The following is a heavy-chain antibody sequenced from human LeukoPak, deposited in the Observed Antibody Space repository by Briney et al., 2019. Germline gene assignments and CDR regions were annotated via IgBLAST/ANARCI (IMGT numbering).Heavy chain of an antibody. V-gene: IGHV7-4-1*02. Sequence: ASVKVSCKASGYTFTSYAMNWVRQAPGQGLEWMGWINTNTGNPTYAQGFTGRFVFSLDTSVSTAYLQISSLKAEDTAVYYCARDLYDFWSGYYTHFDYWGQGTLVTVSS. CDR1: GYTFTSYA. J-gene: IGHJ4*02. CDR2: INTNTGNP. CDR3: ARDLYDFWSGYYTHFDY. D-gene: IGHD3-3*01.